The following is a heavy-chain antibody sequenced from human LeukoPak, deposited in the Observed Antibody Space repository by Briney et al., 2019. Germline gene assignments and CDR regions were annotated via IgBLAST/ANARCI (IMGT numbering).Heavy chain of an antibody. CDR3: ARDYGDYFDY. Sequence: SETLSLTCTVSGGSIRSSYYYWGWIRQPPGKGLEWIGYIYYSGSTNYNPSLKSRVIISVDTSKNQFSLKPSSVAAADTAVYYCARDYGDYFDYWGQGTLVTVSS. D-gene: IGHD4-17*01. CDR1: GGSIRSSYYY. J-gene: IGHJ4*02. V-gene: IGHV4-61*01. CDR2: IYYSGST.